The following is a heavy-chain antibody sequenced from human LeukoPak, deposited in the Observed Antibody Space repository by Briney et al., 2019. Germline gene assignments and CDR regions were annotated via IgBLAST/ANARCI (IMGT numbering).Heavy chain of an antibody. D-gene: IGHD2/OR15-2a*01. Sequence: PGGSLRLSCLASGFSFNSYTMNWVREAPGKGLEWVSTISSGVSGYTWYAESVKGRFTISRDNPENSLYLQMDSLRADDTAVYYCVRDVSRRIGMDVWGQGTTVTVSS. CDR3: VRDVSRRIGMDV. J-gene: IGHJ6*02. CDR2: ISSGVSGYT. CDR1: GFSFNSYT. V-gene: IGHV3-21*06.